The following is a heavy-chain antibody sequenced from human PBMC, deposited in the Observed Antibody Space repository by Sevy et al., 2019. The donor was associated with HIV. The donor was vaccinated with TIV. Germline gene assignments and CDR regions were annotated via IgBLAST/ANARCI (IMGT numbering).Heavy chain of an antibody. J-gene: IGHJ4*02. V-gene: IGHV1-18*01. CDR3: ARTSPSAGGLYYFDY. Sequence: ASVKVSCTASGYTFTTYGINWVRQAPGQGLEWVGWISAYTGNTDYAQSFQDRVAMTMDTSTNTVNMELRSLRSDDTADYYCARTSPSAGGLYYFDYWGQGTLVTVSS. CDR1: GYTFTTYG. D-gene: IGHD6-13*01. CDR2: ISAYTGNT.